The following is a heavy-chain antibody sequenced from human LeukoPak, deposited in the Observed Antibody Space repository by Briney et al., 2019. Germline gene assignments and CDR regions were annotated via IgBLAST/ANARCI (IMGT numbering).Heavy chain of an antibody. CDR1: GFTFSDYY. V-gene: IGHV4-59*01. CDR2: IYYSGST. CDR3: ARGFGSSWAYYYYYYMDV. J-gene: IGHJ6*03. Sequence: GSLRLSCAASGFTFSDYYMSWIRQPPGKGLEWIGYIYYSGSTNYNPSLKSRVTISVDTSKNQFSLKLSSVTAADTAVYYCARGFGSSWAYYYYYYMDVWGKGTTVTVSS. D-gene: IGHD6-13*01.